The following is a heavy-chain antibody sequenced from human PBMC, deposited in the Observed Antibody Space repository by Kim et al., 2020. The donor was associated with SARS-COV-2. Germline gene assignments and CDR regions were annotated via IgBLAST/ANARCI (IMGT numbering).Heavy chain of an antibody. CDR2: T. V-gene: IGHV4-39*01. CDR3: ARHHYGDNDY. D-gene: IGHD4-17*01. J-gene: IGHJ4*02. Sequence: TYYNPSLKSRGTISVDTSKSQCSLKLSSVTAADAAVYYCARHHYGDNDYWGQGTLVTVSS.